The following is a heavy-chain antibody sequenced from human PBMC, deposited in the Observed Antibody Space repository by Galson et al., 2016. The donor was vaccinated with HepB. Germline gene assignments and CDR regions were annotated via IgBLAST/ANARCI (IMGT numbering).Heavy chain of an antibody. CDR2: VYYSGST. CDR1: GGSIRRYY. Sequence: ETLSLTCTVSGGSIRRYYWSWLRQPPGKGLEWIGYVYYSGSTNYNPSLKSRVTISVDTSKNQFSLNMSSLTAADPAVYYCARRRDYGSGSYGYYYFCALDVWGQGTTVIVSS. V-gene: IGHV4-59*01. J-gene: IGHJ6*02. CDR3: ARRRDYGSGSYGYYYFCALDV. D-gene: IGHD3-10*01.